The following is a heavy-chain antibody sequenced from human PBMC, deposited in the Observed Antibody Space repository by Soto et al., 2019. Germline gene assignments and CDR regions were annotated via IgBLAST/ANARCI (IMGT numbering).Heavy chain of an antibody. Sequence: QVQLVQSGAEVKKPGSSVKVSCKASGGTFSSYAISWVRQAPGQGIEWMGGIIPIFGTANYAQKFQGRVTITADDSTSNAYMELSRLRSEDTAVYYCARLVYSDSRGYYFPIDYWSQGTLVTVAA. CDR3: ARLVYSDSRGYYFPIDY. V-gene: IGHV1-69*12. J-gene: IGHJ4*02. D-gene: IGHD3-22*01. CDR2: IIPIFGTA. CDR1: GGTFSSYA.